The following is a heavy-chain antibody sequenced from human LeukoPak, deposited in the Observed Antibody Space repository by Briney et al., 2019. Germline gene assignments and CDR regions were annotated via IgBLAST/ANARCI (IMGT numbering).Heavy chain of an antibody. D-gene: IGHD1-20*01. CDR2: MSYDGSNK. CDR1: GFTFSSYA. J-gene: IGHJ4*02. V-gene: IGHV3-30*04. CDR3: AGDSSSEDNWNESSDY. Sequence: GGSLRLSCAASGFTFSSYAMHWVRQAPGKGLEWVAVMSYDGSNKYYADSVKGRFTISRDNSKNTLYLQMNSLRAEDTAVYYCAGDSSSEDNWNESSDYWGQGTLVTVSS.